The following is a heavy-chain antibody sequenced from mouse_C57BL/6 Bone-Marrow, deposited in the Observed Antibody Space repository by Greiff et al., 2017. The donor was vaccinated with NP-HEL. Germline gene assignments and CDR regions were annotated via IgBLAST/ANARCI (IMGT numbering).Heavy chain of an antibody. CDR1: GFNIKDYY. CDR2: IDPEDGET. Sequence: DVQLQESGAELVKPGASVKLSCTASGFNIKDYYMHWVKQRTEQGLEWIGRIDPEDGETKYAPKFQGKATITADTSSNTAYLQLSSLTSEDTAVYYCARSSFYGSSYVAFDYWGQGTTLTVSS. D-gene: IGHD1-1*01. J-gene: IGHJ2*01. CDR3: ARSSFYGSSYVAFDY. V-gene: IGHV14-2*01.